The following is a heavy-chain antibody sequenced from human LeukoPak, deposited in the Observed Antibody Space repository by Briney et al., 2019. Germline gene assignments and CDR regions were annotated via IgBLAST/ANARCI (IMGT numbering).Heavy chain of an antibody. CDR3: ARGVSASDN. J-gene: IGHJ4*02. V-gene: IGHV4-59*11. Sequence: PSETLSLTCAVSGGSISGHYWSWVRQPPRKGLEWIGYIYYSGTTNYSPSLKSRVTISLDTSKNQFSLKLTSVTAADTAVYYCARGVSASDNWGQGALVTVSS. D-gene: IGHD1-26*01. CDR1: GGSISGHY. CDR2: IYYSGTT.